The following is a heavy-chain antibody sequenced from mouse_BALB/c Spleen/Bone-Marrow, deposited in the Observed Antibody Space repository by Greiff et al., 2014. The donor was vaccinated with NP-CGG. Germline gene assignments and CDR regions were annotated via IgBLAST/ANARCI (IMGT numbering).Heavy chain of an antibody. CDR2: IHPSDSET. CDR3: ARERGITTVVAGDWYFDV. CDR1: GYSFTSYW. Sequence: VQLQQSGAELVRPGASVKLSCKASGYSFTSYWMNWVKQRPGQGLEWIGMIHPSDSETRLNQKFKDKATLTVDKSSSTAYMQLSSPTSEDSAVYYCARERGITTVVAGDWYFDVWGAGTTVTVSS. V-gene: IGHV1-61*01. J-gene: IGHJ1*01. D-gene: IGHD1-1*01.